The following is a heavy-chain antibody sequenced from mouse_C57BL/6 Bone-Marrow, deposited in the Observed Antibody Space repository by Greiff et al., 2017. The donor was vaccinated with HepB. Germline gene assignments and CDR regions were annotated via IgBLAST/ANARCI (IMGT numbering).Heavy chain of an antibody. CDR2: IWSGGST. J-gene: IGHJ3*01. Sequence: VQRVESGPGLVQPSQSLSITCTVSGFSLTSYGVHWVRQSPGKGLEWLGVIWSGGSTDYNAAFISRLSISKDNSKNQVCFKMNSLQADDTAIYYWARGDGNYPAWFAYWGQGTLVTVSA. CDR1: GFSLTSYG. D-gene: IGHD2-1*01. CDR3: ARGDGNYPAWFAY. V-gene: IGHV2-2*01.